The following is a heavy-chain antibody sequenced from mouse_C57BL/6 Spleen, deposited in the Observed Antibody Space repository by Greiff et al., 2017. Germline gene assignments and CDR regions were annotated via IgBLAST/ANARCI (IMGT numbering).Heavy chain of an antibody. CDR3: ARSSLLYFDY. V-gene: IGHV1-82*01. CDR1: GYAFSSSW. CDR2: IYPGDGDT. Sequence: QVQLKQSGPELVKPGASVKISCKASGYAFSSSWMNWVKQRPGKGLEWIGRIYPGDGDTNYNGKFKGKATLTADKSSSTAYMQLSILTSEDSAVYFCARSSLLYFDYWGQGTTRTVSS. J-gene: IGHJ2*01.